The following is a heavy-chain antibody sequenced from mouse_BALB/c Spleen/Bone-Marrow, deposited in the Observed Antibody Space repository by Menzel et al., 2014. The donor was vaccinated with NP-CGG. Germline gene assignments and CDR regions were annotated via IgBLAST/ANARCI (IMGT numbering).Heavy chain of an antibody. CDR2: ILPGSGSI. CDR3: ASRYDTMDY. CDR1: SYTFSSYW. Sequence: QQSGAELMKPGASVKISCKATSYTFSSYWIEWVKQRPGHGLEWIGEILPGSGSIRYNEKFKGKATFTADTSSNTAYMQLSSLTSEDSAVYYCASRYDTMDYWGQGTSVTVSS. J-gene: IGHJ4*01. V-gene: IGHV1-9*01.